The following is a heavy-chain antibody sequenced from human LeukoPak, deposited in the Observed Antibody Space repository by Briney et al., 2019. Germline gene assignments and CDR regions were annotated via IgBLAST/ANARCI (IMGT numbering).Heavy chain of an antibody. CDR1: GFTFSSYA. CDR3: ARWDGDYEGAEWFDP. D-gene: IGHD4-17*01. Sequence: GGSLRLSCAASGFTFSSYAMHWVRQAPGKGLERVAVISYDGSNKYYADSVKGRFTISRDNSKNTLYLQMNSLRAEDTAVYYCARWDGDYEGAEWFDPWGQGTLVTVSS. J-gene: IGHJ5*02. CDR2: ISYDGSNK. V-gene: IGHV3-30*04.